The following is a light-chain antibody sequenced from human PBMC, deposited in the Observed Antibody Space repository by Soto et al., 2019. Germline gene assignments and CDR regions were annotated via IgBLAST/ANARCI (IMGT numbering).Light chain of an antibody. V-gene: IGLV2-14*03. J-gene: IGLJ2*01. CDR3: TSWTTSTTMI. CDR2: DVN. CDR1: SSDIGAYNF. Sequence: QSALTQPASVSGSPGQSITISFTGTSSDIGAYNFVSWYQQHPGKAPKHMLYDVNSRPSGFSNRFSGSKSGNTASLTISGLQAEDEADYYCTSWTTSTTMIFGGGTKVTVL.